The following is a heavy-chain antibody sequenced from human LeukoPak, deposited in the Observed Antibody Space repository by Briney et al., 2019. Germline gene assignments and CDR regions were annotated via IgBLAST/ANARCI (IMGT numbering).Heavy chain of an antibody. CDR1: GFTFSSYG. CDR3: AKRGLGDREAFDI. D-gene: IGHD2-21*02. J-gene: IGHJ3*02. V-gene: IGHV3-30*18. Sequence: GGSLRLSCAASGFTFSSYGMHWVRQAPGKGLEWVAVISYDGSNKYYADSVKGRFTISRDNSKNTLYLQMNSLRAEDTAVYYCAKRGLGDREAFDIWGQGTLVTVSS. CDR2: ISYDGSNK.